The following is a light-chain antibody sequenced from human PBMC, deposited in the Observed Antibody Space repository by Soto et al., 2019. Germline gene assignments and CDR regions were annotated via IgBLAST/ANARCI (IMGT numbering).Light chain of an antibody. J-gene: IGKJ2*01. Sequence: EIVMTQSPATLSVSPGERATLSCRASQSVSSNLAWYQQKPGQAPRLLIYGASTRATGIPARFNGSRSGTELTLTISSPQSQDIAVYYCQQYNNLPYTFGQRTKLELK. V-gene: IGKV3-15*01. CDR1: QSVSSN. CDR2: GAS. CDR3: QQYNNLPYT.